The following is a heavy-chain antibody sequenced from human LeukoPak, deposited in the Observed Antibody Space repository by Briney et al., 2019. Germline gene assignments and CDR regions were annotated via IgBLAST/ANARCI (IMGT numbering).Heavy chain of an antibody. D-gene: IGHD3-22*01. CDR2: IYHNGNI. CDR3: ASYKTYYDSSGNPFDY. J-gene: IGHJ4*02. CDR1: GSSINSVYS. Sequence: SETLSLTCTVFGSSINSVYSWGWIRQPPGKGLEWIGSIYHNGNIYYNSSLKSRVTISVHTSENQFSLKLSSVTAADTAVYYCASYKTYYDSSGNPFDYWGQGTLVTVSS. V-gene: IGHV4-38-2*02.